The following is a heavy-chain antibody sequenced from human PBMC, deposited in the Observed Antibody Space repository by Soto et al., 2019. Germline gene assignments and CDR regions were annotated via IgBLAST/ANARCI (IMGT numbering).Heavy chain of an antibody. CDR1: GFTFSSYE. V-gene: IGHV3-48*03. J-gene: IGHJ6*02. D-gene: IGHD4-17*01. CDR3: ASNGDYYYYGMDV. CDR2: ISSSGSTI. Sequence: GGSLRLSCAASGFTFSSYEMNWVRQAPGKGLEWVSYISSSGSTIYYADSVKGRFTISRDNAKNSLYLQMNSLRAEDTAVYYCASNGDYYYYGMDVWGQGTTVTSP.